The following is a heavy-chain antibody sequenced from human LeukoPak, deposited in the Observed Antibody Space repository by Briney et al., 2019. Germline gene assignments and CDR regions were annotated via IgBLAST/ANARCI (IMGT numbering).Heavy chain of an antibody. D-gene: IGHD2-2*01. J-gene: IGHJ4*02. CDR1: GYTFTGYY. V-gene: IGHV1-2*02. CDR2: INPNSGGT. Sequence: ASAKVSCKASGYTFTGYYMHWVRQAPGQGLGWMGWINPNSGGTNYAQKFQGRVTMTRDTSISTAYMELSRLRSDDTAVYYCARLTFIVVVPAALGAFDYWGQGTLVTVSS. CDR3: ARLTFIVVVPAALGAFDY.